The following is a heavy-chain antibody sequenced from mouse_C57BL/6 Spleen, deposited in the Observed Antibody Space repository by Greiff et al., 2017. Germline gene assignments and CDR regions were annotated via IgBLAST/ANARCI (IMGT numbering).Heavy chain of an antibody. CDR3: ARMEGKLGPPFDY. CDR1: GYTFTSYW. CDR2: IYPGSGST. J-gene: IGHJ2*01. Sequence: QVQLQQPGAELVKPGASVKMSCKASGYTFTSYWMTWVKQRPGQGLEWIGDIYPGSGSTNYNEKFKSKATLTVDTSSSTAYMQLSSLTSEDSAVYYFARMEGKLGPPFDYWGQGTTLTVSS. V-gene: IGHV1-55*01. D-gene: IGHD4-1*01.